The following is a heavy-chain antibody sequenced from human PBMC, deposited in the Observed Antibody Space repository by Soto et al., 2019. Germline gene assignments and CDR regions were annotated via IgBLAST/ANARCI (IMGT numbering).Heavy chain of an antibody. J-gene: IGHJ3*02. CDR1: GYTFTSYY. D-gene: IGHD2-2*01. CDR2: INPSGGST. Sequence: ASVKVSCKASGYTFTSYYMHWVRQAPGQGLEWMGIINPSGGSTSYAQKFQGRVTMTRDTPTSTVYMELSSLRSEDTAVYYCASLYCSSTSCYFGAFDIWGQGTMVTVSS. CDR3: ASLYCSSTSCYFGAFDI. V-gene: IGHV1-46*03.